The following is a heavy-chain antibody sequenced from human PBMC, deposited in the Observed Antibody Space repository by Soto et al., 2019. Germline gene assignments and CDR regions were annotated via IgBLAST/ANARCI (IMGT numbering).Heavy chain of an antibody. CDR3: ACGHYFTSSCSYLDL. V-gene: IGHV4-31*03. D-gene: IGHD6-13*01. CDR2: IYYSGTT. J-gene: IGHJ2*01. Sequence: QVQLQESGPGLVKPSQTLSLTCTVSGGSISSGGSYWSWIRQSPGKGLEWIGYIYYSGTTYYNPSLKSRVSISLDTSKNQFSLKLSSVTAADTAIYYCACGHYFTSSCSYLDLWGRGTLVTVSS. CDR1: GGSISSGGSY.